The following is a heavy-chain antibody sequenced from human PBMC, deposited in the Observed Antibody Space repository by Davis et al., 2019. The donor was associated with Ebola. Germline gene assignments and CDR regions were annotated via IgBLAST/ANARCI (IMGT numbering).Heavy chain of an antibody. Sequence: GGSLRLSCAASGFTFSTYSMSWVRQAPGKGLEWVSSISSDSDYIYYADSAKGRFTISRDNAKNSLYLQMNSLRAEDTAVYYCASDLTHVVVVAATPRGFDYWGQGTLVTVSS. V-gene: IGHV3-21*01. D-gene: IGHD2-15*01. CDR1: GFTFSTYS. CDR2: ISSDSDYI. CDR3: ASDLTHVVVVAATPRGFDY. J-gene: IGHJ4*02.